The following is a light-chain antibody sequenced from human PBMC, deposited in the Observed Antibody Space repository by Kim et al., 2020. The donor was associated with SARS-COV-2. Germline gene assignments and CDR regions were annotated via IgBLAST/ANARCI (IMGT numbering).Light chain of an antibody. CDR2: GAS. CDR1: QSVTNN. J-gene: IGKJ2*01. Sequence: EIVMTQSPATLSVSPGERATLSCRASQSVTNNLAWYQQKHGQGPRLVIYGASTRATGIPARFSGSGSGTEFTLTISSLQSEDFAVYYCQQYKNWSPEYTFGQGTKLEI. CDR3: QQYKNWSPEYT. V-gene: IGKV3-15*01.